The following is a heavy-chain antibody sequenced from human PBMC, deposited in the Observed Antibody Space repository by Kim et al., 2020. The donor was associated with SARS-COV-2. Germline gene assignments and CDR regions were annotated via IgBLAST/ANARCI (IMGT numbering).Heavy chain of an antibody. D-gene: IGHD2-21*02. CDR2: IKSKTDGGTT. CDR3: TTALRRVTSPVGY. J-gene: IGHJ4*02. V-gene: IGHV3-15*01. Sequence: GGSLRLSCAASGFTFSNAWMSWVRQAPGKGLEWVGRIKSKTDGGTTDYAAPVKGRFTISRDDSKNTLYLQMNSLKTEDTAVYYCTTALRRVTSPVGYWGQGTMVTVSS. CDR1: GFTFSNAW.